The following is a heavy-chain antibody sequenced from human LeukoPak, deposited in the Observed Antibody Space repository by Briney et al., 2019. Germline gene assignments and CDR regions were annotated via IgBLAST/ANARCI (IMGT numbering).Heavy chain of an antibody. CDR2: INKDGTTT. V-gene: IGHV3-74*01. CDR1: GFTFSGYW. D-gene: IGHD1-26*01. CDR3: ARDSPSVGATSDY. J-gene: IGHJ4*02. Sequence: GGSLRLSCAASGFTFSGYWMHWVRQAPGKGLVWVSQINKDGTTTNYADSVKGRFTISRDNAKNTLFLQMNSLRAEDTAEYYCARDSPSVGATSDYWGQGTLVTVSS.